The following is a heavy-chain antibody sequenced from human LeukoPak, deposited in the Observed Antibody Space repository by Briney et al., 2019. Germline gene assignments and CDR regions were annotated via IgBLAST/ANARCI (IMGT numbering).Heavy chain of an antibody. J-gene: IGHJ4*02. V-gene: IGHV4-39*01. CDR2: LSYSGST. D-gene: IGHD2-2*01. Sequence: SETLSLTCTVSGGSIGSSTYSWGWIRQPPGKGLEWIGSLSYSGSTSYNPSLKSRVTISGDTSTNQFSLKLSSVTAADTAVYYCASERLGYCSSSSCPFDYWGQGTLVTVSS. CDR1: GGSIGSSTYS. CDR3: ASERLGYCSSSSCPFDY.